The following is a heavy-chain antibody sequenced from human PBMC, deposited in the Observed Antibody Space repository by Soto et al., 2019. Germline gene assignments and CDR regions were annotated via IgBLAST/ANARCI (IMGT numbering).Heavy chain of an antibody. J-gene: IGHJ6*02. Sequence: GGSLRLSCAASGFTFDDYTLHWVRQAPGKGLEWVSLISWDGNSTYYADSVKGRFTISRDNSKNSLYLQMNSLRSEDTALYYCAKERAVVAPETINYFGMDVWGQGTTVTVSS. CDR2: ISWDGNST. CDR1: GFTFDDYT. V-gene: IGHV3-43*01. CDR3: AKERAVVAPETINYFGMDV. D-gene: IGHD2-2*01.